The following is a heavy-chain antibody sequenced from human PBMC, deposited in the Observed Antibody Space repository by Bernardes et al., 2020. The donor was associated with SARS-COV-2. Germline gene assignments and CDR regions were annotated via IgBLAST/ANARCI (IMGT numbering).Heavy chain of an antibody. Sequence: ASVKVPCKASGYTFTSYGITWVRQAPGQGLEWMGWISAYNDNTNYAQKFQGRVTMTTDTSTSTAYMELGSLRSDDTALYYCAREDIGYCSGGSCQPFDSWGQGTLVIVSS. CDR3: AREDIGYCSGGSCQPFDS. J-gene: IGHJ4*02. D-gene: IGHD2-15*01. CDR2: ISAYNDNT. CDR1: GYTFTSYG. V-gene: IGHV1-18*01.